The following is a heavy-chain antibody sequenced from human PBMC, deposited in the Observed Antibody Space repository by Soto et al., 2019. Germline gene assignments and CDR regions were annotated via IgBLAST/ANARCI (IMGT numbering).Heavy chain of an antibody. Sequence: QVQLVQSGAEVKKPGSSVKVSCKASGGTFSSYAISWVRQAPGQGLEWMGGIIPIFGTANYAQKFQGRVTITADESTSTSYMELSSLRAEDTAVYYCARSRELLTLAAFDIWGQGTMVTVSS. CDR2: IIPIFGTA. CDR1: GGTFSSYA. D-gene: IGHD2-15*01. V-gene: IGHV1-69*01. CDR3: ARSRELLTLAAFDI. J-gene: IGHJ3*02.